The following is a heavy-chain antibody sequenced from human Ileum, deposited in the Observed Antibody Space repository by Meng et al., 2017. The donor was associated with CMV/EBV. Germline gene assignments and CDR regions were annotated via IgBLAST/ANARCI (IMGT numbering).Heavy chain of an antibody. V-gene: IGHV3-23*01. CDR2: ISGSGSNT. Sequence: LSCAAYGFTFGGYTMSWVRQAPGKGLEYVSHISGSGSNTYYADSVKGRFTISRDNSKNTLYLQMNSLRAEDTAVYYCAKALVSYTYDYWGQGTLVTVSS. CDR3: AKALVSYTYDY. J-gene: IGHJ4*02. D-gene: IGHD3-16*02. CDR1: GFTFGGYT.